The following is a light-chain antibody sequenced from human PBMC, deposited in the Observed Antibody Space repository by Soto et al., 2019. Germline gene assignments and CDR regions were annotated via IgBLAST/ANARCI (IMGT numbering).Light chain of an antibody. J-gene: IGLJ3*02. V-gene: IGLV7-46*01. CDR1: TGAVTSGHY. Sequence: QAVVTQEPSLTVSPGGTVTLTCGSSTGAVTSGHYPYWFQQKPGQAPRTLIYDTSNTHSWTPARFSGSLLGGKADLTLSGALPEDEVEYYGLLSYSGARGGVFGGGTQRTFL. CDR2: DTS. CDR3: LLSYSGARGGV.